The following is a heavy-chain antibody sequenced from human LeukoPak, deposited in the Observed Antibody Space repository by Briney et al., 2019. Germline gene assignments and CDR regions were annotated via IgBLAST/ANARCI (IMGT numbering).Heavy chain of an antibody. Sequence: GGSLRLSCAASGFTFSSYGMSWVRQAPGKGVEWVSAISGSGGSTYYADSVKGRFTISSDNSKNTLYLQMNSLRAEDTAVYYCAREESYGSVNFDYWGQGTLVTVSS. V-gene: IGHV3-23*01. CDR2: ISGSGGST. CDR1: GFTFSSYG. CDR3: AREESYGSVNFDY. D-gene: IGHD5-18*01. J-gene: IGHJ4*02.